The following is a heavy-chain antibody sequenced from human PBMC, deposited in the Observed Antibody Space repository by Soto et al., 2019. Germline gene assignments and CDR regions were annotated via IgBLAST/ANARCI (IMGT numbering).Heavy chain of an antibody. CDR2: ISGSGGST. D-gene: IGHD6-13*01. CDR1: GFTFSSYA. J-gene: IGHJ5*02. CDR3: AKEKGYSSSWYPNWFDP. Sequence: GGSLRLSCAASGFTFSSYAMSWVRQAPGKGLEWVSAISGSGGSTYYADSVKGRFTISRDNSKNTLYLQMNSLRAEDTAVYYCAKEKGYSSSWYPNWFDPWGQGTLVTVSS. V-gene: IGHV3-23*01.